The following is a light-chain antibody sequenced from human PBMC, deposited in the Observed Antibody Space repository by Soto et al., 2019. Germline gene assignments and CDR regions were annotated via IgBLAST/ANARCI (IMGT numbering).Light chain of an antibody. V-gene: IGLV2-14*01. CDR3: ISYTVSRSYV. CDR2: SVS. Sequence: QSALTQPAYVSGSPGQSITISCSGTSSDIGTYDHVAWFQQFPGKTPKLMIYSVSNRPSGVPYRFSGSKSGNTASLTISGLKAEDEADYYCISYTVSRSYVFGTGTQLTVL. J-gene: IGLJ1*01. CDR1: SSDIGTYDH.